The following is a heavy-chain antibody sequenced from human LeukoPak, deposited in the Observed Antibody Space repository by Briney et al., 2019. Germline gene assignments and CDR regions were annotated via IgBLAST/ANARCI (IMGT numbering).Heavy chain of an antibody. CDR3: ARDYYYGSGSYYNGRFDY. V-gene: IGHV1-2*02. CDR2: INPNSGAT. Sequence: VASVKVSCKASGYTFTGYYMHWVRQAPGQGLEWMGWINPNSGATNSAQKFQGRVTMTRDTSISTAYMELSRLRSDDTAVYYCARDYYYGSGSYYNGRFDYWGQGILVTVS. J-gene: IGHJ4*02. CDR1: GYTFTGYY. D-gene: IGHD3-10*01.